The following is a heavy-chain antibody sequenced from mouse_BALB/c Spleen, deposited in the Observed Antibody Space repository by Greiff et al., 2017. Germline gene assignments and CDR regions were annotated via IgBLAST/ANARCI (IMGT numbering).Heavy chain of an antibody. Sequence: VQLKESGPELVKPGASVKISCKASGYSFTGYYMHWVKQSHVKSLEWIGRINPYNGATSYNQNFKDKASLTVDKSSSTAYMELHSLTSEDSAVYYCARSARSPYFDYWGQGTTLTVSS. CDR3: ARSARSPYFDY. CDR2: INPYNGAT. J-gene: IGHJ2*01. V-gene: IGHV1-31*01. CDR1: GYSFTGYY.